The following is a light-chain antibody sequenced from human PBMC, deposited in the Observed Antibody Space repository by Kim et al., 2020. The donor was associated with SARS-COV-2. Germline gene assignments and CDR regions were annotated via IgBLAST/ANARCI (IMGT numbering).Light chain of an antibody. CDR2: DAS. J-gene: IGKJ4*01. CDR3: QQYKSWPLT. Sequence: APGEKATLSCRASQRVSSNVAWYQQKPGQAPRLLIYDASTRATGIPARFSGTGSGTEFSLTISSLQSEDCAVYYCQQYKSWPLTFGGGTKVDIK. V-gene: IGKV3-15*01. CDR1: QRVSSN.